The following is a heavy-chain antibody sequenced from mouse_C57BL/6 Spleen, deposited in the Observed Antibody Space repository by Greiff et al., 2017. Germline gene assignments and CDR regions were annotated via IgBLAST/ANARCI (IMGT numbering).Heavy chain of an antibody. CDR2: IWSDGST. CDR1: GFSLTSYG. J-gene: IGHJ4*01. Sequence: VKLVESGPGLVAPSQSLSITCTVSGFSLTSYGVHWVRQPPGKGLEWLVVIWSDGSTTYNSALKSRLSISKDNSKSQVFLKMNSRQTDDTAMYYCARQSYYYGRTGAMDYWGQGTSVTVSS. D-gene: IGHD1-1*01. V-gene: IGHV2-6-1*01. CDR3: ARQSYYYGRTGAMDY.